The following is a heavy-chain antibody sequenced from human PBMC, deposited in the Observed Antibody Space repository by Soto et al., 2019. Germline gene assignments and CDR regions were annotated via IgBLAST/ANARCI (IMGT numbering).Heavy chain of an antibody. CDR1: GGSVTNGSYY. J-gene: IGHJ4*02. CDR3: ARDRGIAVAAELDY. V-gene: IGHV4-61*01. D-gene: IGHD6-19*01. Sequence: QVQLQESGPGLVKPSETLSLTCTVSGGSVTNGSYYWSWIRQPPGKGLEWIGYIYYSVSTNYNPSLKSRVTISVGTSKNQFSLKLTSVTAADTAVYYCARDRGIAVAAELDYWGQGTLVTVSS. CDR2: IYYSVST.